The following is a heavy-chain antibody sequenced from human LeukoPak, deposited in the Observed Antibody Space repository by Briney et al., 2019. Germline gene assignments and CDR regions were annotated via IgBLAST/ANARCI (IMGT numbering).Heavy chain of an antibody. V-gene: IGHV3-23*01. CDR3: AKRPGEAAAGPFDP. D-gene: IGHD6-13*01. CDR1: GLTLSSYW. CDR2: ISSGDDIT. J-gene: IGHJ5*02. Sequence: GGSLRLSCAASGLTLSSYWMHWVRQAPGKGPVWVSTISSGDDITYYADSVKGRFTIYRDNPKNTLYLQMNSLRAEDTAIYYCAKRPGEAAAGPFDPWGQGTLVTVSS.